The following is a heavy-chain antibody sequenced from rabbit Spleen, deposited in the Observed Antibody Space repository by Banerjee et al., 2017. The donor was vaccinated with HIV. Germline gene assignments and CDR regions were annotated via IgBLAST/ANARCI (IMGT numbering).Heavy chain of an antibody. J-gene: IGHJ4*01. D-gene: IGHD6-1*01. CDR1: GFSFSSRYY. V-gene: IGHV1S40*01. CDR3: VREAGYGGYGDGNL. CDR2: IGSGSTGNT. Sequence: QSLEESGGGLVQPEGSLTLTCTASGFSFSSRYYMCWVRQAPGKGLEWIGCIGSGSTGNTYYANWAKGRFTISKTSSTTVTLQMTSLTVADTATYFCVREAGYGGYGDGNLWGQGTLVTVS.